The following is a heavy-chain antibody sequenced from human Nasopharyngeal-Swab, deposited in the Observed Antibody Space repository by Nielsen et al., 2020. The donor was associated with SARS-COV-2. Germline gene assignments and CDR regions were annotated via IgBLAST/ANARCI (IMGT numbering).Heavy chain of an antibody. V-gene: IGHV1-69*01. CDR3: ARWGIVATGSYYYYGMDV. CDR2: IIPILGTA. Sequence: WVRQAPGQELEWMGGIIPILGTANYAQKFQGRVTITADESTSTAYMELSSLRSEDTAVYYCARWGIVATGSYYYYGMDVWGQGTTVTVSS. J-gene: IGHJ6*02. D-gene: IGHD5-12*01.